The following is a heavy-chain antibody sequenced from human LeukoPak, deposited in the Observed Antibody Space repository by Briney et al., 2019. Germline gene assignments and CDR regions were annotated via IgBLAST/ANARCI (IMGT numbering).Heavy chain of an antibody. Sequence: SETLSLTCTVSGGSISSYYWSWIRQPPGKGLEWIGYIYYSGSTNYNPSLKSRVTISVDTSKNQFSLKLSSVTAAGTVVYYCARGQEVSSVYWYFDLWGRGTLVTVSS. CDR1: GGSISSYY. V-gene: IGHV4-59*01. CDR3: ARGQEVSSVYWYFDL. D-gene: IGHD2-8*01. J-gene: IGHJ2*01. CDR2: IYYSGST.